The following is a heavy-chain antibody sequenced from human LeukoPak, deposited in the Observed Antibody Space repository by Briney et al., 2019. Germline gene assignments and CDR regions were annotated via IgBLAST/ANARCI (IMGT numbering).Heavy chain of an antibody. V-gene: IGHV4-34*01. D-gene: IGHD4-17*01. Sequence: SETLSLTCAVYGGSFSGYYWSWIRQPPGKGLEWIGEINHGGSTSYNPSLKSRVTISVDTSKNQFSLKLSSVTAADTAVFYCAREGGYGDSSGGYFDLWGRGTLVTVSS. CDR1: GGSFSGYY. J-gene: IGHJ2*01. CDR2: INHGGST. CDR3: AREGGYGDSSGGYFDL.